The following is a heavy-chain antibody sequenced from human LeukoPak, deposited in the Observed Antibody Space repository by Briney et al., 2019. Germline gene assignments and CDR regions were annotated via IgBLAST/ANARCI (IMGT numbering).Heavy chain of an antibody. V-gene: IGHV3-9*01. D-gene: IGHD1-26*01. Sequence: GRSLRLSCAASGFTFDDYAMHWVRQAPGKGLEWVSGISWNSGSIGYADSVKGRFTISRDNAKNSLYLQMNSLRAEDTALYYCAKDQRGELLTGPFDYWGQGTLVTVSS. CDR1: GFTFDDYA. CDR3: AKDQRGELLTGPFDY. J-gene: IGHJ4*02. CDR2: ISWNSGSI.